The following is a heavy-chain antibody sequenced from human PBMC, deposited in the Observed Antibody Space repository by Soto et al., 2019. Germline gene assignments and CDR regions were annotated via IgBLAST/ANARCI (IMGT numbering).Heavy chain of an antibody. CDR2: INAGNGNT. V-gene: IGHV1-3*01. J-gene: IGHJ5*02. Sequence: ASVKVSCKASGYTFTSYAMHWVRQAPGQRLEWMGWINAGNGNTKYSQKFQGRVTITADKSTSTVYMELSSLRPEDTAVYYCARGGAVVVPGAVDRHNWFDPWGQGTLVTVSS. CDR3: ARGGAVVVPGAVDRHNWFDP. CDR1: GYTFTSYA. D-gene: IGHD2-2*01.